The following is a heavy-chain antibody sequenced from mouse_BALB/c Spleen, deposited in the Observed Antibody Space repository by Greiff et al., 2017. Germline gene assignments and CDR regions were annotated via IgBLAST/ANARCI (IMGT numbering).Heavy chain of an antibody. CDR3: ARGREYGNYAFAY. Sequence: EVQGVESGGGLVKPGGSLKLSCAASGFTFSSYAMSWVRQTPEKRLEWVASISSGGSTYYPDSVKGRFTISRDNARNILYLQMSSLRSEDTAMYYCARGREYGNYAFAYWGQGTLVTVSA. J-gene: IGHJ3*01. V-gene: IGHV5-6-5*01. CDR2: ISSGGST. D-gene: IGHD2-10*02. CDR1: GFTFSSYA.